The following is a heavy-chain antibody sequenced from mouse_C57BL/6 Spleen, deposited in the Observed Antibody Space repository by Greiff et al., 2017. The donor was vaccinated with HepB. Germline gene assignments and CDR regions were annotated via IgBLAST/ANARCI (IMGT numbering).Heavy chain of an antibody. D-gene: IGHD1-1*01. CDR3: AREYGSSFDY. V-gene: IGHV5-16*01. CDR1: GFTFSDYY. CDR2: INYDGSST. J-gene: IGHJ2*01. Sequence: DVKLVESEGGLVQPGSSMKLSCTASGFTFSDYYMAWVRQVPEKGLEWVANINYDGSSTYYLDSLKSRFIISRDNAKNILYLQMSSLKSEDTATYYCAREYGSSFDYWGQGTTLTVSS.